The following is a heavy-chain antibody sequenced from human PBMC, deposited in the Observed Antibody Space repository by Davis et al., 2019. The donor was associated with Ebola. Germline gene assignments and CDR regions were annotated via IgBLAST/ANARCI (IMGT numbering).Heavy chain of an antibody. CDR1: GFTFSSYA. V-gene: IGHV3-30-3*01. D-gene: IGHD3-10*01. J-gene: IGHJ4*02. CDR2: ISYDGSNK. CDR3: AKDSGSMGDY. Sequence: PGGSLRLSCAASGFTFSSYAMHWVRQAPGKGLEWVAVISYDGSNKYYADPVKGRFTISRDNSKNTLYLQMNSLRAEDTAVYYCAKDSGSMGDYWGQGTLVTVSS.